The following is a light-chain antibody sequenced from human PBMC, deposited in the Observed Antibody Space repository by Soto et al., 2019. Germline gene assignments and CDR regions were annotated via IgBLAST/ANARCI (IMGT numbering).Light chain of an antibody. CDR1: SSNIGAGYD. Sequence: QSVLTQPPSVSGAPGQRVTISCTGSSSNIGAGYDVQWYQQLPGTAPKLLIYGNMNRPSGVPDRFSGSKSGTSASLAITGLQAEDEADYYCQSYDSSLSGYVFGTGTKVTVL. CDR3: QSYDSSLSGYV. V-gene: IGLV1-40*01. CDR2: GNM. J-gene: IGLJ1*01.